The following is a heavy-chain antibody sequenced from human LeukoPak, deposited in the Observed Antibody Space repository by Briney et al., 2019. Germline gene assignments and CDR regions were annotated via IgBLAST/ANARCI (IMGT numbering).Heavy chain of an antibody. CDR1: GFTFSNYG. J-gene: IGHJ4*02. CDR3: ARDTIGQQWLVPY. CDR2: ISSSSCYI. Sequence: GGSLRLSCAASGFTFSNYGMNWVRQAPGKGLEWVSSISSSSCYIYYADSVKGRFTISRDNAKNSLYLQMNSLRAEDTAVYYCARDTIGQQWLVPYWGQGTLVTVSS. V-gene: IGHV3-21*01. D-gene: IGHD6-19*01.